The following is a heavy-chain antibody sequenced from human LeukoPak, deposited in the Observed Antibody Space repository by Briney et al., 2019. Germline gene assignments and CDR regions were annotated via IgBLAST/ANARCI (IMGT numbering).Heavy chain of an antibody. D-gene: IGHD3-16*01. CDR1: GFTFRSYW. J-gene: IGHJ6*02. CDR2: INHNGNVN. CDR3: ARGGGLDV. Sequence: GGSLRLSCAASGFTFRSYWMNWARQAPGKGLEWVASINHNGNVNYYVDSVKGRFTISRDNAKNSLYLQMSNLRAEDTAVYFCARGGGLDVWGQGATVTVSS. V-gene: IGHV3-7*03.